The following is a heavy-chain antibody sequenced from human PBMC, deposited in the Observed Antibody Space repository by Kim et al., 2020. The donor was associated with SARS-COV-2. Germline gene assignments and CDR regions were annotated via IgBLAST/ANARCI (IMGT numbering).Heavy chain of an antibody. CDR1: GGSISSSSYY. D-gene: IGHD1-26*01. CDR2: IYYSGST. Sequence: SKTLSLICTFSGGSISSSSYYWGWIRQPPGKGLEWIGSIYYSGSTYYNPSLKSRVTISVDTSKNQFSLKLSSVTAADTAVYYCARDAAFGGWELLSDYYYYGRDVWGQGTTVPVSS. CDR3: ARDAAFGGWELLSDYYYYGRDV. J-gene: IGHJ6*02. V-gene: IGHV4-39*07.